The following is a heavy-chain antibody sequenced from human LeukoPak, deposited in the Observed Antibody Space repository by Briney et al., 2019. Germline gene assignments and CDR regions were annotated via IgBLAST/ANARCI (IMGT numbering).Heavy chain of an antibody. D-gene: IGHD5-24*01. V-gene: IGHV4-39*01. Sequence: SETLSFTCTDSGGSISSSSYYWGWIRQPPGKGLEWIGSIYYSGSTYYNPSLKSRVTISVDTSKNQFSLKLSSVTAADTAVYYCARRPRWLQSSFDYWGQGTLVTVSS. CDR1: GGSISSSSYY. CDR3: ARRPRWLQSSFDY. CDR2: IYYSGST. J-gene: IGHJ4*02.